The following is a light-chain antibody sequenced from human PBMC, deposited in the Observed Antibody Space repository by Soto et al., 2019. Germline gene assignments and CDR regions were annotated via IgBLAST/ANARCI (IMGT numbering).Light chain of an antibody. Sequence: QAVVTQSPSVSGAPGQRVTISCTGSSSNIGAGYDVHWYQQLPGTAPKLLIYANSNRPSGVPDRFSGSKSGTSASLAITGLQAEDEADYYCQSYDSSLSGFVVFGGGTKLT. CDR1: SSNIGAGYD. CDR3: QSYDSSLSGFVV. J-gene: IGLJ2*01. V-gene: IGLV1-40*01. CDR2: ANS.